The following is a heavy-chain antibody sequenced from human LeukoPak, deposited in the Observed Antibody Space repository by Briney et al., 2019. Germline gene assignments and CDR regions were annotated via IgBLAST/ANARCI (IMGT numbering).Heavy chain of an antibody. CDR1: GGSISSYY. Sequence: SETLSLTCTVSGGSISSYYWSWIRQAPGKGLEWIGYIYYSGSTNYNPSLKSRVTISVDTSKNQLSLKLSSVTAADTAVYYCARVGDWNDLVYWGQGILVTVSS. CDR3: ARVGDWNDLVY. CDR2: IYYSGST. J-gene: IGHJ4*01. D-gene: IGHD1-1*01. V-gene: IGHV4-59*01.